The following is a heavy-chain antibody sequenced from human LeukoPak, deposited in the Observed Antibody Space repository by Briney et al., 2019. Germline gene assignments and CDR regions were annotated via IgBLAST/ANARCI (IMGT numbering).Heavy chain of an antibody. D-gene: IGHD3-16*02. V-gene: IGHV4-31*03. Sequence: SETLSLTCTVSGGSISSGGYYWSWIRQHPGKGLEWIGYIYYSGSTYYNPSLKSRVTISVDTSKNQFSLKLSSVTAADTAVYYCARTDYDYVWGSYRVMDVWGQGTTVTVSS. CDR2: IYYSGST. CDR1: GGSISSGGYY. CDR3: ARTDYDYVWGSYRVMDV. J-gene: IGHJ6*02.